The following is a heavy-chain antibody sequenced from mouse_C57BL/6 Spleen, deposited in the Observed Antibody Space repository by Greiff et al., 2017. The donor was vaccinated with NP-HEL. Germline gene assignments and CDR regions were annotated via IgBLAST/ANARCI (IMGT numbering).Heavy chain of an antibody. Sequence: EVQLVESEGGLVQPGSSMKLSCTASGFTFSDYYMAWVRQVPEKGLEWVANINYDGSSTYYLDSLKSRFIISRDNAKNILYLQMSSLKSEDTATYYCARGAQNWEYYYAMDYWGQGTSVTVSS. CDR3: ARGAQNWEYYYAMDY. CDR1: GFTFSDYY. CDR2: INYDGSST. D-gene: IGHD4-1*01. V-gene: IGHV5-16*01. J-gene: IGHJ4*01.